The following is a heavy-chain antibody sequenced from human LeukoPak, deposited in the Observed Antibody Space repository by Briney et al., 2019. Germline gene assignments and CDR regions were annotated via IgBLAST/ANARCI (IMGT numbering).Heavy chain of an antibody. CDR1: GGSISSYY. Sequence: SETLSLTCTVSGGSISSYYWSWIRQPPGKGLEWIGYIYYSGSTNYNPSLKSRVTISVDTSKNQFSLKLSSVTAADTAVYYCARADSSSWHAYYYYYGMDVWGQGTTVTVSS. CDR2: IYYSGST. D-gene: IGHD6-13*01. CDR3: ARADSSSWHAYYYYYGMDV. J-gene: IGHJ6*02. V-gene: IGHV4-59*01.